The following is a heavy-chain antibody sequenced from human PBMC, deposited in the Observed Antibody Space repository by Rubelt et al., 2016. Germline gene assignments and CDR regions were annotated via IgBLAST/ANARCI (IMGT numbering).Heavy chain of an antibody. V-gene: IGHV3-7*01. CDR1: GFTFSSYW. CDR2: IKQDGSEK. J-gene: IGHJ3*02. D-gene: IGHD2-2*02. CDR3: ARGKCSSTSCYRIDAFDI. Sequence: EVQLVESEGGLVQPGGSLRLSCAASGFTFSSYWMSWVRQAPGKGLEWVANIKQDGSEKYYVDSVKGRFTISRDNAKNSLYLQMNSLRAEDTAVYYCARGKCSSTSCYRIDAFDIWGQGTMVTVSS.